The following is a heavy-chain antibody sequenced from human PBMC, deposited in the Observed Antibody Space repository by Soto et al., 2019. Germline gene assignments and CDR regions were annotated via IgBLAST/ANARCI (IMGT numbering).Heavy chain of an antibody. D-gene: IGHD6-13*01. CDR1: GFTFTSSA. Sequence: EASVKVSCKASGFTFTSSAVQWVRQARGQRLEWIGWIVVGSGNTNYAQKFQERVTITRDMSTSTAYMELSSLRSEDTAVYYCAAVPTAAAHSYGMDVWGQGTTVTVSS. V-gene: IGHV1-58*01. J-gene: IGHJ6*02. CDR2: IVVGSGNT. CDR3: AAVPTAAAHSYGMDV.